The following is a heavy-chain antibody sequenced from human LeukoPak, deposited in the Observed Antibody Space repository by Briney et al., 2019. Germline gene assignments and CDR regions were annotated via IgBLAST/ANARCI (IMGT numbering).Heavy chain of an antibody. CDR1: GGSISSYY. J-gene: IGHJ4*02. CDR2: IYYSGST. Sequence: SSETLSLTCTVSGGSISSYYWSWIRQPPGKGLEWIGYIYYSGSTNYNPSLKSRVTISVDTSKNQFSLKLSSVTAADTAVYYCARDSTYYYDSGLGYWGQGTLVTVSS. V-gene: IGHV4-59*01. D-gene: IGHD3-22*01. CDR3: ARDSTYYYDSGLGY.